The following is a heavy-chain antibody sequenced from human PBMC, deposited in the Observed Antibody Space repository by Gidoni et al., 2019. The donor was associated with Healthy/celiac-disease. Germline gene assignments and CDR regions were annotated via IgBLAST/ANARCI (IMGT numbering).Heavy chain of an antibody. V-gene: IGHV3-21*01. CDR3: ASYWNDEGDAFDI. Sequence: EVQLVESGGGLVKPGGSLRLSCAASGFTFSSYSMNWVRQAPGKGLEWVSSISSSSSYIYYADSVKGRFTISRDNAKNSLYLQMNSLRAEDTAVYYCASYWNDEGDAFDIWGQGTMVTVSS. CDR1: GFTFSSYS. CDR2: ISSSSSYI. J-gene: IGHJ3*02. D-gene: IGHD1-1*01.